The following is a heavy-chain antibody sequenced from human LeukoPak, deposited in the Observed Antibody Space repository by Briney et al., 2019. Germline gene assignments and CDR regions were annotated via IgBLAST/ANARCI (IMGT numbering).Heavy chain of an antibody. CDR2: ITANGSPI. Sequence: GGSLRLSCGASGFTFSDYYMGWIRQAPGEGLEWVSYITANGSPIYYADSMKGRFTMSRDNAKKSLYLQMNSLRAEDTAVYYCARAKYDTSGYYYSGFDIWGQGTMVTVSS. D-gene: IGHD3-22*01. V-gene: IGHV3-11*04. CDR3: ARAKYDTSGYYYSGFDI. CDR1: GFTFSDYY. J-gene: IGHJ3*02.